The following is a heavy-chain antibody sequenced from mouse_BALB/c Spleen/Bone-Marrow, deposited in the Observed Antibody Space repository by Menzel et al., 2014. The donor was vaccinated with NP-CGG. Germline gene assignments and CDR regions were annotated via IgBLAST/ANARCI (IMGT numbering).Heavy chain of an antibody. CDR1: GFTFSDYY. V-gene: IGHV5-4*02. D-gene: IGHD1-2*01. J-gene: IGHJ4*01. CDR2: ISDGGSYT. Sequence: VKLMESGGGLVQPGGSLKLSCAASGFTFSDYYMYWVRQTPEKRLEWVATISDGGSYTYYPDSVKGRFTISRDNAKNNLYLQMSSLKSEDTAMYYCARVLRPHYYAMDYWGQGTSVNVSS. CDR3: ARVLRPHYYAMDY.